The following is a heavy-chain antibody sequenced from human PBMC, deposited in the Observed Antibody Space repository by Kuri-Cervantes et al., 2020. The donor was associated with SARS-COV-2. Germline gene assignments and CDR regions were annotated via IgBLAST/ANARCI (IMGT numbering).Heavy chain of an antibody. CDR3: AKEKALVGDDAFDI. Sequence: GSLRLSCTVSGGSISSYYWSWIRQPPGKGLEWIGYIYYSGSTNYNPSLKSRVTISVDTSKNQFSLKLSSVTAADTAVYYCAKEKALVGDDAFDIWGQGTMVTVSS. CDR2: IYYSGST. J-gene: IGHJ3*02. D-gene: IGHD1-26*01. CDR1: GGSISSYY. V-gene: IGHV4-59*01.